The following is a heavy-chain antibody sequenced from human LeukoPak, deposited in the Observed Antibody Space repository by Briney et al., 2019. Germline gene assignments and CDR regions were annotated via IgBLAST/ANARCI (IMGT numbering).Heavy chain of an antibody. V-gene: IGHV3-33*01. Sequence: GGSLRLSCAASGFTFSSYGMHWVRQAPGEGLEWVAVIWYDGSNKYYADSVKGRFTISRDNSKNTLYLQMNSLRAEDTAVYYCARDETVWGCYRYIPYDYWGQGTLVTVSS. CDR2: IWYDGSNK. J-gene: IGHJ4*02. CDR3: ARDETVWGCYRYIPYDY. CDR1: GFTFSSYG. D-gene: IGHD3-16*02.